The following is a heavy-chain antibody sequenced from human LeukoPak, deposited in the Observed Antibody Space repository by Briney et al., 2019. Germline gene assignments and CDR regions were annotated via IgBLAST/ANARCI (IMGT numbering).Heavy chain of an antibody. CDR1: GFTFSSYS. CDR2: ISSSSSYI. J-gene: IGHJ3*02. D-gene: IGHD2-8*01. Sequence: PGGSLRLSCAASGFTFSSYSMNWVRQAPGKGLEWVSFISSSSSYIYYADSVKGRFTISRDNAKNSLYLQMNSLRAEDTAVYYCARDRSKVLMVYATDAFDIWGQGTMVTVSS. CDR3: ARDRSKVLMVYATDAFDI. V-gene: IGHV3-21*01.